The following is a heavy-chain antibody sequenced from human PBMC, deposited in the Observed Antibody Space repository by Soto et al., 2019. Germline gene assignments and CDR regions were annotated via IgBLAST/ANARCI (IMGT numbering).Heavy chain of an antibody. Sequence: QVQLVESGGGVVQPGRSLRLSCAASGFTFSSYGMHWVRQAPGKGLEWVAVIWYDGSNKYYADSVKGRFTISRDNSKNTLYLQMNSLRAEDTAVYYCARDLGTYYYDSSGYSPGATGFDYWVQGTLVTVSS. J-gene: IGHJ4*02. CDR1: GFTFSSYG. CDR2: IWYDGSNK. D-gene: IGHD3-22*01. V-gene: IGHV3-33*01. CDR3: ARDLGTYYYDSSGYSPGATGFDY.